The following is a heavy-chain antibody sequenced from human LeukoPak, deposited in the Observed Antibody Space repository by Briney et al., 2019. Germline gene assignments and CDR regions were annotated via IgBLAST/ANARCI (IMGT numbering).Heavy chain of an antibody. CDR3: ARNQRYFDY. J-gene: IGHJ4*02. D-gene: IGHD1-14*01. CDR2: IWYDGSNK. CDR1: GFTFSTYW. Sequence: GGSLRLSCAASGFTFSTYWMTWVRQAPGKGLEWVAVIWYDGSNKFYADSVKGRFTISRDNYKNTLYLQMNSLRAEDTAVYYCARNQRYFDYWGQGTLVTVSS. V-gene: IGHV3-33*08.